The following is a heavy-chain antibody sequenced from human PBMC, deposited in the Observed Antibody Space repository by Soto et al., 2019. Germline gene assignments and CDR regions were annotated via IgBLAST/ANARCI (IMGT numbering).Heavy chain of an antibody. V-gene: IGHV1-69*12. CDR2: IIPIFGTA. CDR1: GGTFSSYA. CDR3: AGHHPTHSYYGMDV. J-gene: IGHJ6*02. Sequence: QVQLVQSGAEVKKPGSSVKVSCKASGGTFSSYAISWVRQAPGQGLEWMGGIIPIFGTANYAQKFQGRVTIXAXEXXSTADMELSSLRSEDTAVYYCAGHHPTHSYYGMDVWGQGTTVTVSS.